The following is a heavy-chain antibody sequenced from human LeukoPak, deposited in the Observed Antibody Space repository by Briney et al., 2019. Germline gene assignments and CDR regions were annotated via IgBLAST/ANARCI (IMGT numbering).Heavy chain of an antibody. J-gene: IGHJ4*02. CDR1: GYTFTSYG. CDR3: ARISMVRGDFTYFYY. Sequence: ASVKVSCKACGYTFTSYGISWVRQAPGQGLEWMGWISAYNGNTNYAQKLQGRVTMTTDTSTSTAYMELRSLRSDDTAVYYCARISMVRGDFTYFYYYGQVTLVTVSS. D-gene: IGHD3-10*01. CDR2: ISAYNGNT. V-gene: IGHV1-18*01.